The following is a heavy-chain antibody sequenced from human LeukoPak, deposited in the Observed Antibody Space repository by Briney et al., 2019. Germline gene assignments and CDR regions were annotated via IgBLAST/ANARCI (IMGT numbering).Heavy chain of an antibody. CDR1: GYTFIGYY. CDR2: INPNSGGT. D-gene: IGHD4-11*01. V-gene: IGHV1-2*02. Sequence: ASVKVSCKASGYTFIGYYMHWVRQAPGQGLEWMGWINPNSGGTNYAQKFQGRVTMTRDTSISTAYMELSRLRSDDTAVYYCARDGYDYRYYYYYMDVWGKGTTVTVSS. CDR3: ARDGYDYRYYYYYMDV. J-gene: IGHJ6*03.